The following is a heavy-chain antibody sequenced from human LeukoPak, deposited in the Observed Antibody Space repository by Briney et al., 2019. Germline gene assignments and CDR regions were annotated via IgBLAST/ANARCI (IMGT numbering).Heavy chain of an antibody. CDR3: ARDLSDYYGSGSYRPIDAFDI. CDR2: INPSGSP. D-gene: IGHD3-10*01. Sequence: SETLALTCAVYGGYFSGYYWSWIRQPPGKGLEWIGVINPSGSPNYNPSLKSRVTISIDTSKNQFSLKLSPVTAADTAVYYCARDLSDYYGSGSYRPIDAFDIWGQGTMVTVSS. J-gene: IGHJ3*02. V-gene: IGHV4-34*01. CDR1: GGYFSGYY.